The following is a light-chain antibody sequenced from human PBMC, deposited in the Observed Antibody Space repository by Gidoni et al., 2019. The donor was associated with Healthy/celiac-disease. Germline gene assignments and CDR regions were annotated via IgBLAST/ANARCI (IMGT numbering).Light chain of an antibody. J-gene: IGLJ2*01. CDR3: QSYDSSLSVVV. CDR2: GNR. Sequence: QSVLTQPPSVPGAPGQRVTSSCPGSSSTIGASDDVHWYQQLPGTAPNLLIYGNRTRPSGVPDRFSGSKSGTSASLAITGLQAEDEADYYCQSYDSSLSVVVFGGGTKLTVL. V-gene: IGLV1-40*01. CDR1: SSTIGASDD.